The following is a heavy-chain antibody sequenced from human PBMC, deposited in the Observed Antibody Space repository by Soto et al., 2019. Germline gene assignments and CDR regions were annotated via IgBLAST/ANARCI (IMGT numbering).Heavy chain of an antibody. V-gene: IGHV3-33*01. CDR3: GRDPPGSGWSLDY. Sequence: QVQLVESGGGVVQPEMSLRLSCAASGFTFSTHAMHWVRQAPGKGLEWVAMIWNDGSNQHYADSVKGRFTVSRDNSEHTVSLQMNSQRVEVTAVYYCGRDPPGSGWSLDYWGQGTLVTVSS. D-gene: IGHD6-19*01. CDR2: IWNDGSNQ. CDR1: GFTFSTHA. J-gene: IGHJ4*02.